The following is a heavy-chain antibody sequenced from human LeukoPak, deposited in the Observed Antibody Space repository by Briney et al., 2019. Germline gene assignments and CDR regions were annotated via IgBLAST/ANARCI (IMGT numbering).Heavy chain of an antibody. J-gene: IGHJ4*02. CDR2: IQYDGSSK. V-gene: IGHV3-30*02. CDR1: GFAFSNYG. D-gene: IGHD3-10*01. CDR3: AKPGGRVGESLNGIDY. Sequence: GGSLRLSCAASGFAFSNYGLHWVRQAPGKGLEWVAFIQYDGSSKFHTDSVKGRFTISRDNSKNTLLLQMNSLRAEDTAVYYCAKPGGRVGESLNGIDYWGQGTLVTVS.